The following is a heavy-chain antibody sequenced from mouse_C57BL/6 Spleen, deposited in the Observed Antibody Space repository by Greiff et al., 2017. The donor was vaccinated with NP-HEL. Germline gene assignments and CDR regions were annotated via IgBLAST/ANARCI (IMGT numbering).Heavy chain of an antibody. D-gene: IGHD2-3*01. CDR1: GFTFSSYG. CDR2: ISSGGRYT. CDR3: ARHDGYYVRYAMDY. J-gene: IGHJ4*01. V-gene: IGHV5-6*01. Sequence: EVQLVESGGDLVKPGGSLKLSCAASGFTFSSYGMSWVRQTPDKRLEWVATISSGGRYTYYPDSVKGRFTISRDNAKNTLYLQMCSLKSEDTAMYYCARHDGYYVRYAMDYWVQGTSVPVSS.